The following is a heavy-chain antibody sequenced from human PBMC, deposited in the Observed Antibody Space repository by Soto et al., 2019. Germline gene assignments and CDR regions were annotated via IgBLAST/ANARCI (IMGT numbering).Heavy chain of an antibody. CDR2: MSGSGSST. V-gene: IGHV3-23*01. CDR1: GFTFSKCC. CDR3: AKRSGSRGSGVTYFEY. J-gene: IGHJ4*02. D-gene: IGHD6-19*01. Sequence: PVWSLRDSCGGSGFTFSKCCMILFRQAPGKGLEWVSAMSGSGSSTYYADSVKGRFTISRDNSRNTLYLQMNSLRAEDTAVYYCAKRSGSRGSGVTYFEYGGQG.